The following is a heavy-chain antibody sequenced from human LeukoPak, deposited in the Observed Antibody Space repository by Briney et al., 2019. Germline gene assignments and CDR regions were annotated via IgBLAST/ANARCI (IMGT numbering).Heavy chain of an antibody. V-gene: IGHV1-2*02. Sequence: ASVKVSCKASGYTFTGYYMHWVRQAPGQGLEWMGWINPNSGGTNYAQKFQGRVTMTRDTSISTAYMELSRLRSDDTAVYYCARGGKYNWNDGNYFDYWGQGTLVTVSS. D-gene: IGHD1-1*01. CDR2: INPNSGGT. CDR1: GYTFTGYY. J-gene: IGHJ4*02. CDR3: ARGGKYNWNDGNYFDY.